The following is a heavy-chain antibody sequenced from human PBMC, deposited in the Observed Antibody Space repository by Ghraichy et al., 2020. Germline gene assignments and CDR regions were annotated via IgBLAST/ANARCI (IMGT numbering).Heavy chain of an antibody. D-gene: IGHD1-7*01. J-gene: IGHJ4*02. V-gene: IGHV4-4*09. CDR1: GGSISSYY. CDR2: IYTSGST. Sequence: SETLSLTCTVSGGSISSYYWSWIRQPPGKGLEWIGYIYTSGSTNYNPSLKSRVTISVDTSKNQFSLKLSSVTAADTAVYYCARHYSVPNPELDRDLYYFDYWGQGTLVTVSS. CDR3: ARHYSVPNPELDRDLYYFDY.